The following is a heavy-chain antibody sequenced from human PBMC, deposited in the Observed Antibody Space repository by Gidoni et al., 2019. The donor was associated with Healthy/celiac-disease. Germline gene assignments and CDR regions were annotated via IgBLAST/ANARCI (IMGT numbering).Heavy chain of an antibody. J-gene: IGHJ4*02. V-gene: IGHV3-33*01. CDR1: GFTFSSYG. D-gene: IGHD3-3*01. CDR3: ARDTIDFWSGYYFPDY. Sequence: QVQLVESGGGVVQPGRSLRLSCAASGFTFSSYGMHWVRQAPGKGLEWVAVIWYDGSNKYYADSVKGRFTISRDNSKNTLYLQMNSLRAEDTAVYYCARDTIDFWSGYYFPDYWGQGTLVTVSS. CDR2: IWYDGSNK.